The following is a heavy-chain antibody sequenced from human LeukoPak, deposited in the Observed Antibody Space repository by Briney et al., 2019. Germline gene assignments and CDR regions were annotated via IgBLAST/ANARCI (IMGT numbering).Heavy chain of an antibody. CDR2: IGWNSGSI. V-gene: IGHV3-9*03. CDR1: GFTFDDYA. CDR3: AKDGSSSYGGTTGFDY. D-gene: IGHD4-23*01. Sequence: PGRSLRLSXAASGFTFDDYAMHWVRQTPGKGLGGLSVIGWNSGSIGYADSVKGRFTISRDNAKNSLYLQMNSLRAEDMALYYCAKDGSSSYGGTTGFDYWGQGTLVTVSS. J-gene: IGHJ4*02.